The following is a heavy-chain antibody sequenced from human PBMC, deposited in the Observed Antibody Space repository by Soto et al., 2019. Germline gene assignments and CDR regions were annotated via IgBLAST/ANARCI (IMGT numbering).Heavy chain of an antibody. V-gene: IGHV1-8*01. D-gene: IGHD3-16*01. Sequence: QAHLEQSGAELKRPGASLKVYCKACGYTFSDFDINWLREASGQGPEWMGWMNAKSGDTFFAQRFQGKFNMTWDTSLSTAYMEVGSLTSDDTAIYYCARGNPFNYAGFDVWGQGTTVAVSS. CDR3: ARGNPFNYAGFDV. CDR2: MNAKSGDT. J-gene: IGHJ6*02. CDR1: GYTFSDFD.